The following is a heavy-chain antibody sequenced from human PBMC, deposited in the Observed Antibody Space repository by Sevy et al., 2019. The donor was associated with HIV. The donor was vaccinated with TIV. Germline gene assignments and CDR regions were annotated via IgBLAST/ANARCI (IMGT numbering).Heavy chain of an antibody. D-gene: IGHD2-8*01. V-gene: IGHV3-23*01. Sequence: GGSLRLSCAASGFTFSSYAMSWVRQAPGKGLEWVSAISGSGGSTYYADSVKGRFTISRDNSKNTVYLQMNSLRAEDTAVYYCANGLGICTKGVCYLDFWGQGTLVTVSS. CDR3: ANGLGICTKGVCYLDF. CDR1: GFTFSSYA. J-gene: IGHJ4*02. CDR2: ISGSGGST.